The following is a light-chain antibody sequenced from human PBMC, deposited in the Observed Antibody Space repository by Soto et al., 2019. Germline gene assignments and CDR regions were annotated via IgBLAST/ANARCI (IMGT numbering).Light chain of an antibody. J-gene: IGLJ1*01. CDR2: GNN. CDR1: ISNFGAGYD. Sequence: QSLLPQPPSVSWAPGHRFTISFTGSISNFGAGYDVHCYQHTPGTAPKLISYGNNNLPSLFPDRFSGSKSGTSASLAITGLQAEDEADYYCQSHDSSMIAYVFGTWTKVTVL. CDR3: QSHDSSMIAYV. V-gene: IGLV1-40*01.